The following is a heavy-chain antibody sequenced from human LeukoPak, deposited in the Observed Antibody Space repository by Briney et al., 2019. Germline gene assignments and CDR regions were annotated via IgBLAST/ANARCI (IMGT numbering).Heavy chain of an antibody. CDR2: ISSSSSYI. V-gene: IGHV3-21*01. D-gene: IGHD2-2*01. CDR3: ARDCGSTSCHPQTETDAFDI. Sequence: SGGSLRLSCAASGFTFSSYSMNWVRQAPGKGLESVSSISSSSSYIYYADSVKGRFTISRDNAKNSLYLQMNSLRAEDTAVYYCARDCGSTSCHPQTETDAFDIWGQGTMVTVSS. CDR1: GFTFSSYS. J-gene: IGHJ3*02.